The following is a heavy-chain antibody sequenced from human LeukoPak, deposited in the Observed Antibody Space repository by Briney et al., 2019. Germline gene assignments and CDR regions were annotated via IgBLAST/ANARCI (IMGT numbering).Heavy chain of an antibody. Sequence: KSSETLSLTCTVSGGSISSYYWSWIRQPPGKGLEWVGYISYSGSTKYNPSLKSRVSISVDTSKTQFSLKLSSVTAADTAVYYCARHAGCSGDSCSSGFPDCWGQGTLVTVSS. J-gene: IGHJ4*02. CDR3: ARHAGCSGDSCSSGFPDC. D-gene: IGHD2-15*01. CDR1: GGSISSYY. V-gene: IGHV4-59*08. CDR2: ISYSGST.